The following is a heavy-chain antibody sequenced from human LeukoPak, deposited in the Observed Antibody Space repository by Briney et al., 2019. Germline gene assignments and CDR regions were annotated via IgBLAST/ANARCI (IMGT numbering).Heavy chain of an antibody. Sequence: SQTLSLTCAISGDCVSSNSAAWNWLRQSPSRGLEWLGRTYYRSKWYNDYAVSLKSRITITPDTSKNQFSLKLSSVTAADTAVYYCATEAGLQSRTLDYWGQGTLVTVSS. CDR3: ATEAGLQSRTLDY. J-gene: IGHJ4*02. D-gene: IGHD4-11*01. CDR2: TYYRSKWYN. CDR1: GDCVSSNSAA. V-gene: IGHV6-1*01.